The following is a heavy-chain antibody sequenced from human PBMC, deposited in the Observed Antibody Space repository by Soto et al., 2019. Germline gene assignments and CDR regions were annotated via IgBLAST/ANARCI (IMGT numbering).Heavy chain of an antibody. Sequence: QVQLQESGPGLVKPSQTLSLTCSVSGGSISSADYYWTWIRQHPGKGLEWIGYIYYSGTTYYNPSLKSLLTISLDASNNQFSLKLTSVTAADTAVYYCARRTRYYYGMDVWGQGTTVTVSS. D-gene: IGHD2-2*01. CDR1: GGSISSADYY. V-gene: IGHV4-31*01. CDR3: ARRTRYYYGMDV. J-gene: IGHJ6*02. CDR2: IYYSGTT.